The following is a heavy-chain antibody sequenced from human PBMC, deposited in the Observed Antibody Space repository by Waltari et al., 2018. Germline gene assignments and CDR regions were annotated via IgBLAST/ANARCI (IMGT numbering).Heavy chain of an antibody. D-gene: IGHD6-6*01. CDR3: ARKIGATSSAWYFDL. J-gene: IGHJ2*01. CDR2: INTDTGNP. CDR1: GSRFSDYP. V-gene: IGHV7-4-1*02. Sequence: QVQLVQSGSELREPGASVKISCKASGSRFSDYPMNWVRPAPGQGLEWMGWINTDTGNPTYAQGFTGRFVFSLDTSVSTAYLQISSLEAEDTAVYYCARKIGATSSAWYFDLWGRGSLVTVSS.